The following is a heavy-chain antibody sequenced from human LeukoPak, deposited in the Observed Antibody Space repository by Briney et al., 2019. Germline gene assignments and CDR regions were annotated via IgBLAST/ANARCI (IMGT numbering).Heavy chain of an antibody. Sequence: SETLSLTCTVSGGSISSYYWSWIRQPPGKGLEWIGYIYYSGSTNYNPSLKSRVTISVDTSKNQFSLKLSSVTAADTAVYYCARDRLEHSSSYYYYGMDVWGQGTTVTVSS. CDR1: GGSISSYY. CDR2: IYYSGST. CDR3: ARDRLEHSSSYYYYGMDV. V-gene: IGHV4-59*01. D-gene: IGHD6-6*01. J-gene: IGHJ6*02.